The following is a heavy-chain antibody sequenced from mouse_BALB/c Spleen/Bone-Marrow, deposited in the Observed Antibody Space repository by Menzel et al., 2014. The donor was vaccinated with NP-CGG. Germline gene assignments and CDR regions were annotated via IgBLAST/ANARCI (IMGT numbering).Heavy chain of an antibody. CDR3: AEGGYGNVFDY. J-gene: IGHJ2*01. CDR1: GYSFTGYY. Sequence: VHVKQSGPELVKPGASVKISCKASGYSFTGYYMHWVKPSHVKSLEWIGRINPYNGATSYNQNFKDKASLTVDKSSSTAYMELHNLTSEDSAVYYCAEGGYGNVFDYWGQGTPLTVSS. V-gene: IGHV1-31*01. CDR2: INPYNGAT. D-gene: IGHD2-1*01.